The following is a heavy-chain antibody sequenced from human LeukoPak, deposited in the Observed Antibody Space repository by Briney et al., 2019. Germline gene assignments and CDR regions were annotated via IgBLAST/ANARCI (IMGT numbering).Heavy chain of an antibody. V-gene: IGHV4-38-2*02. D-gene: IGHD3-22*01. CDR2: IYHSGST. Sequence: PSETLSLTCAVSGYSISSGYYWGWIRQPPGKGLEWIGSIYHSGSTYYNPSLKSRVTISVDTSKNQFFLKLSSVTAAVTAVYYCARDHAMIVVVKTWFDPWGQGTLVTVSS. CDR3: ARDHAMIVVVKTWFDP. CDR1: GYSISSGYY. J-gene: IGHJ5*02.